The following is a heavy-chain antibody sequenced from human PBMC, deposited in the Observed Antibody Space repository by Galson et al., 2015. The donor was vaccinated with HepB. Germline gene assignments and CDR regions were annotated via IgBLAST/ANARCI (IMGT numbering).Heavy chain of an antibody. D-gene: IGHD2-15*01. Sequence: SVKVSCKVSGYFLTELSINWVRQAPGKGLEWMGGFDPEDGEIIYAQKFQDRVTMTEDTSTDTAYMELSSLRSEDTAVYFCATVGYCSAGTCYHNFDLWGQGTLVTVS. V-gene: IGHV1-24*01. CDR3: ATVGYCSAGTCYHNFDL. CDR1: GYFLTELS. CDR2: FDPEDGEI. J-gene: IGHJ4*02.